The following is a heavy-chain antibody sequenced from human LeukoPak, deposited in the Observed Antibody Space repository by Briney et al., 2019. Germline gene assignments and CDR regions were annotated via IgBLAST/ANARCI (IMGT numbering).Heavy chain of an antibody. CDR3: ARDGRYSSGWYGMDV. CDR2: IIPIFGTA. V-gene: IGHV1-69*13. CDR1: GGTFSSYA. Sequence: SVKVSCKASGGTFSSYAISWVRQAPGQGLEWMGGIIPIFGTANYAQKFQGRVTITADESTSTAYMELSSLRSEDTAVYYCARDGRYSSGWYGMDVWGQGTTVTVSS. D-gene: IGHD6-19*01. J-gene: IGHJ6*02.